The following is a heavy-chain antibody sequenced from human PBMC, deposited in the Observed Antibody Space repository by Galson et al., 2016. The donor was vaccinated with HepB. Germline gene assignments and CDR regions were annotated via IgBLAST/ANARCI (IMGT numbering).Heavy chain of an antibody. CDR1: GGSFSGSY. J-gene: IGHJ4*02. Sequence: SETLSLTCSVYGGSFSGSYWSWIRQPPGKGLEWIGEINHSGSTDYNPSLKSRLTISIDTSKNQFSLKLSSVTAADTAGYYCARGRALLVRFEDPSYFDSWGRGTLVTVSS. CDR3: ARGRALLVRFEDPSYFDS. V-gene: IGHV4-34*01. D-gene: IGHD3-10*01. CDR2: INHSGST.